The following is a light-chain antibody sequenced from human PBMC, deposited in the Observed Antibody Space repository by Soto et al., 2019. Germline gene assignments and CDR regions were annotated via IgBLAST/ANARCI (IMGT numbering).Light chain of an antibody. CDR1: SSDVGGYNY. J-gene: IGLJ1*01. Sequence: QSVLTQPTSVSGSPGQSITISCTGTSSDVGGYNYVSWYQQHPGKAPKLMMYDVTNRPSGVSNRFSGSKSGNTASLTISGLQAEDEADYYCSSYTGSNTFVFGTGTKLTVL. V-gene: IGLV2-14*01. CDR2: DVT. CDR3: SSYTGSNTFV.